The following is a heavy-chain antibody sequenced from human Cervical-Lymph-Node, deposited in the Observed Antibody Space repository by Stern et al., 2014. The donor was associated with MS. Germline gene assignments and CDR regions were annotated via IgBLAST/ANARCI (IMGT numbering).Heavy chain of an antibody. J-gene: IGHJ4*02. D-gene: IGHD5-18*01. CDR3: AREVGGYSNYFDY. Sequence: QLVQSGGGVVQPGRSLRLSCAASGFTFSNYVMHWVRQAPGKGLEWVALIWFDESKKYYADSVKGRFTISRDNSKNTLYLQMTSLRVEDTAIYYCAREVGGYSNYFDYWGQGTLVTVSS. CDR2: IWFDESKK. CDR1: GFTFSNYV. V-gene: IGHV3-33*01.